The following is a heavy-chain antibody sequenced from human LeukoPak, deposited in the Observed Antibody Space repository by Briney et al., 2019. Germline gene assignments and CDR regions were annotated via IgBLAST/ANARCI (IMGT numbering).Heavy chain of an antibody. Sequence: KPGGSLRLSCAASGFTFSSYTMNWVRQAPGKGLEWVSSISSSSSYTYYADSVKGRFTISRDNAKNSLNLQMNSLRAEDTAVYYCARDWEGPLGYFDCWGQGTLVTVSS. D-gene: IGHD1-26*01. J-gene: IGHJ4*02. CDR1: GFTFSSYT. CDR2: ISSSSSYT. CDR3: ARDWEGPLGYFDC. V-gene: IGHV3-21*01.